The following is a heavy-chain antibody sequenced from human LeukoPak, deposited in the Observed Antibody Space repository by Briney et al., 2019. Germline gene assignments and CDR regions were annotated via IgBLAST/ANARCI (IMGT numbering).Heavy chain of an antibody. V-gene: IGHV4-4*07. Sequence: SETLSLTCTVSGGSISSYYWSWIRQPAGKGLEWIGRIYTSGSTNYNPSLKSRVTMSVDTSKNQFSLKLSSVTAAATAVYYCAREDDYDFWSGYNLFHYSAAFDIGGKGTRVTVSS. D-gene: IGHD3-3*01. J-gene: IGHJ3*02. CDR3: AREDDYDFWSGYNLFHYSAAFDI. CDR1: GGSISSYY. CDR2: IYTSGST.